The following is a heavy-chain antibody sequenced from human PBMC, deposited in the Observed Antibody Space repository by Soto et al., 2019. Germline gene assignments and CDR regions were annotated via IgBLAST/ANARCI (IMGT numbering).Heavy chain of an antibody. V-gene: IGHV3-30-3*01. Sequence: QVQLVESGGGMVQPGRSLRLSCAASGFTFSSYAMHWVRQAPGKGLEWVALISYDGSNKYYADSVKGRFTISRDNSKNTLYLQMNSLRAEDTAVYYCARDKRDLRFLEWSYYFDYWGQGTLVTVSS. D-gene: IGHD3-3*01. CDR2: ISYDGSNK. CDR1: GFTFSSYA. J-gene: IGHJ4*02. CDR3: ARDKRDLRFLEWSYYFDY.